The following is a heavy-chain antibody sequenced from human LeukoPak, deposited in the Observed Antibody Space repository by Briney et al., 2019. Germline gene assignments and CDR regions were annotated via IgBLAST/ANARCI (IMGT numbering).Heavy chain of an antibody. V-gene: IGHV4-4*09. CDR3: ARLTRLSTSPDRYYLDY. J-gene: IGHJ4*02. CDR2: IYTSGGT. CDR1: GDSISSYY. Sequence: SETLSLACTVSGDSISSYYWSWIRQPPGKGLEWIGYIYTSGGTNYIPSLKGRVTISIDTSKNQFSLKLSSVTAADSAVYYCARLTRLSTSPDRYYLDYWGQGTLVTVSS. D-gene: IGHD6-6*01.